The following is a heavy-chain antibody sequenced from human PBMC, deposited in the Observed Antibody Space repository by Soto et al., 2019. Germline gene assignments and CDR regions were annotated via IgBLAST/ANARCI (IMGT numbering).Heavy chain of an antibody. CDR3: ASRSATVLSLTY. CDR1: GFTVSRNY. Sequence: GGSLRLSCAASGFTVSRNYVSWVRQAPGKGLAWVSLSYSGGSTYYADSVQGRFTVSRDNSKNTLYLQMNSLRAEDTAVYYCASRSATVLSLTYWGPGTQVTVS. D-gene: IGHD2-8*01. J-gene: IGHJ4*02. CDR2: SYSGGST. V-gene: IGHV3-53*01.